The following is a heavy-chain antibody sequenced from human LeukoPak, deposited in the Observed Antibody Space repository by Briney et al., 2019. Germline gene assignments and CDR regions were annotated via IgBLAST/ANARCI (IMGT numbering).Heavy chain of an antibody. Sequence: GGSLRLSCAASGFTFSSYAMHWVRQAPGKGPEWVAVISYDGSNKYYADSVKGRFTISRDNSKNTLYLQMNSLRAEDTAVYYCARDQLLWFGEFTKFGYWGQGTLVTVSS. CDR3: ARDQLLWFGEFTKFGY. J-gene: IGHJ4*02. V-gene: IGHV3-30-3*01. D-gene: IGHD3-10*01. CDR2: ISYDGSNK. CDR1: GFTFSSYA.